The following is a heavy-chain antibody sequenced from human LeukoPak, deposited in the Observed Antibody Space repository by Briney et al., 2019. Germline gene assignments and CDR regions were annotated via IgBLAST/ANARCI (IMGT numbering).Heavy chain of an antibody. J-gene: IGHJ4*02. CDR2: IYYSGST. CDR3: ARTTVPAAMFYFDY. D-gene: IGHD2-2*01. CDR1: GGSISSGGYY. Sequence: SSETLSLTCTVSGGSISSGGYYWSWIRQHPGKGLEWIGYIYYSGSTYYNPSLKSRVTISVVTSKNQFSLKLSSVTAADTAVYYCARTTVPAAMFYFDYWGQGTLVTVSS. V-gene: IGHV4-31*03.